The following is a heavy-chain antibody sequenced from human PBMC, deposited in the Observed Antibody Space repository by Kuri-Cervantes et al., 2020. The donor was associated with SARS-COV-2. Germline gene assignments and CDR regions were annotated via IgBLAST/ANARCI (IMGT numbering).Heavy chain of an antibody. V-gene: IGHV4-61*01. J-gene: IGHJ4*02. D-gene: IGHD3-10*01. Sequence: SETLSLTCTVSGGSVSSGSYYWSWIRQPPGKGLEWIGYIYYSGSTSYNPSLKSRVTISVDTSKNQFSLKLSSVTAADTAVYYCASSLISSGSYHNVYWGQGTLVTVSS. CDR3: ASSLISSGSYHNVY. CDR1: GGSVSSGSYY. CDR2: IYYSGST.